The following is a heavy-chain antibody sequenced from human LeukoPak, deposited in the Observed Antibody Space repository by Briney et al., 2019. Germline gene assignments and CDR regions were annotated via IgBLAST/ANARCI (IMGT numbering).Heavy chain of an antibody. V-gene: IGHV4-59*12. D-gene: IGHD6-13*01. Sequence: SETLSLTCTVAGGSISSYYWTWLRQTPGRELEWIGYIYYSGSTNHNPSLKSRVSISVDTSRNQLPLMLTSVTAADTAVYYCARGGYSSSWSLGMDVWGQGTTVTVSS. CDR3: ARGGYSSSWSLGMDV. J-gene: IGHJ6*02. CDR2: IYYSGST. CDR1: GGSISSYY.